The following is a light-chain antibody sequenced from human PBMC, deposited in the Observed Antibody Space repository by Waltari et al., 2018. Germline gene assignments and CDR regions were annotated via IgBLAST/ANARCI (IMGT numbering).Light chain of an antibody. CDR2: AAS. CDR1: QDISNS. Sequence: DIQMTQSPSSLSASVGVRVTITCRASQDISNSLAWYQQKPGKVPKLLISAASTLQSGVPSRFSGSGSGTDFTLTIGSLQPEDVATYYCQKYNSVPYTFGQGTKLEIK. V-gene: IGKV1-27*01. CDR3: QKYNSVPYT. J-gene: IGKJ2*01.